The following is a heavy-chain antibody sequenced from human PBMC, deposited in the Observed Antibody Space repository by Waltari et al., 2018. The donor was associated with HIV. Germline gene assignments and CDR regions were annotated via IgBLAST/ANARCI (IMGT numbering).Heavy chain of an antibody. CDR1: GFTFSGSS. J-gene: IGHJ2*01. CDR2: ISKKEDNYAA. D-gene: IGHD1-26*01. Sequence: QLVESGGGLVQPGGSVKLSCAASGFTFSGSSIHWVRQASGKGLEWIGRISKKEDNYAAVYSASFEGKFTITRDDSANRAFLQVTRLETEDTAVYYCTRFWEILNWHFDLWGHGTLVAVSS. CDR3: TRFWEILNWHFDL. V-gene: IGHV3-73*01.